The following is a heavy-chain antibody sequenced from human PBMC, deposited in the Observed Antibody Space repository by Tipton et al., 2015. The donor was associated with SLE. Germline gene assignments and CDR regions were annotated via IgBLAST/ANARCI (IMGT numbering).Heavy chain of an antibody. CDR3: ARRHYSGPFDS. Sequence: TLSLTCTVSGGSISSRSSYWGWIRQPPGKGLEWIGSINFSGTTYYTPSLKSRVTISVDTSKNQFSLRLTSVTAADTAVYYCARRHYSGPFDSWGQGTLVTVSS. J-gene: IGHJ4*02. CDR2: INFSGTT. D-gene: IGHD5-12*01. CDR1: GGSISSRSSY. V-gene: IGHV4-39*07.